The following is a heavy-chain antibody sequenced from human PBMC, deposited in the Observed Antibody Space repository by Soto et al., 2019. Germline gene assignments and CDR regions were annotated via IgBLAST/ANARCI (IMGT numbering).Heavy chain of an antibody. J-gene: IGHJ3*02. CDR1: GGSISSGGYY. CDR2: IYYSGST. Sequence: SETLSLTCTVSGGSISSGGYYCSWIRQHPGKGLEWIGYIYYSGSTYYNPSLKSRVTISVDTSKNQFSLKLSSVTAADTAVYYCAREIKTYSSSWYDLGAFDIWGQGTMVTVSS. CDR3: AREIKTYSSSWYDLGAFDI. D-gene: IGHD6-13*01. V-gene: IGHV4-31*03.